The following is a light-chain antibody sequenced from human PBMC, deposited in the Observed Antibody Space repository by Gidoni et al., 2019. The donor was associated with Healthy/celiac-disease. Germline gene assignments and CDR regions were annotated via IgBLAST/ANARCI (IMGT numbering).Light chain of an antibody. CDR2: QDS. CDR3: QAWDSSAVV. J-gene: IGLJ2*01. V-gene: IGLV3-1*01. Sequence: SYEQTQPPSVSVSPGQTASITCTGDKLADKYACWYQQKPGQYPVLVIYQDSKRPSGIPKRFSGSNSGNTATLTIRGTQAMDEADYSCQAWDSSAVVFGGGTKLTVL. CDR1: KLADKY.